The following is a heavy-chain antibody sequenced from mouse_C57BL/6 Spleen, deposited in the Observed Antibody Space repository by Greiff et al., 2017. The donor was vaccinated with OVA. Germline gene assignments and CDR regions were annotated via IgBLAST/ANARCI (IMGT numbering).Heavy chain of an antibody. J-gene: IGHJ2*01. CDR1: GYTFTDHT. Sequence: VMLVESDAELVKPGASVKISCKVSGYTFTDHTIHWMKQRPEQGLEWIGYIYPRDGSTKYNEKFKGKATLTADKSSITAYMQLISLSSADSAVSFCAISHCYYGSSYVDYWGQGTTLTVSS. CDR3: AISHCYYGSSYVDY. V-gene: IGHV1-78*01. D-gene: IGHD1-1*01. CDR2: IYPRDGST.